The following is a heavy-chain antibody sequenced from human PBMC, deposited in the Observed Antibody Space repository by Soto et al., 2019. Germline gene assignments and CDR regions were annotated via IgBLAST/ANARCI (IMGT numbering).Heavy chain of an antibody. CDR3: ARSQGSSTSLEIYYYCCYGMDV. CDR2: LIPISGTA. D-gene: IGHD2-2*01. J-gene: IGHJ6*02. V-gene: IGHV1-69*01. Sequence: QVQLVQSGAEVKKPGSSVKVSCKASRGTFSSYAISWVRQAPRQGLEWMGGLIPISGTANYAQKFQGRVTITADESTSTAYMELSSLRSEDTAVYYCARSQGSSTSLEIYYYCCYGMDVWGQGTTVTVSS. CDR1: RGTFSSYA.